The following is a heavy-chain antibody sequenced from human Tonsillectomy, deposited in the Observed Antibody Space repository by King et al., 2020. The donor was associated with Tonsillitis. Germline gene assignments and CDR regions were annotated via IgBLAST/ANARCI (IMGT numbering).Heavy chain of an antibody. D-gene: IGHD3-10*01. Sequence: VQLQESGPGLVKPSETLSLTCTVSGGSISSYYWRWIRQPPGTGLEWIAYIYYSGSTNYNPSLKSRVTISIDTSKNQFSLKLSSVTAADTAVYYCARAAPPREFDYWGQGTLVTVSS. CDR1: GGSISSYY. V-gene: IGHV4-59*01. CDR3: ARAAPPREFDY. J-gene: IGHJ4*02. CDR2: IYYSGST.